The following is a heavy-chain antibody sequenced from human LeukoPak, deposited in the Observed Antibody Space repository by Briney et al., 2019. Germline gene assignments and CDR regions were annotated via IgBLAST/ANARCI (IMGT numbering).Heavy chain of an antibody. CDR2: ISGTSSYI. CDR1: GFTFSSYS. D-gene: IGHD6-13*01. Sequence: GGSLRLSCAASGFTFSSYSMNWVRQAPGKGLEWFSSISGTSSYIYYADSVKGRFTISRDNAKNSLYLQMNSLRAEDTAVYSCARYFGAAADTAGYYYYYMDVWGKGTTVTVSS. J-gene: IGHJ6*03. CDR3: ARYFGAAADTAGYYYYYMDV. V-gene: IGHV3-21*01.